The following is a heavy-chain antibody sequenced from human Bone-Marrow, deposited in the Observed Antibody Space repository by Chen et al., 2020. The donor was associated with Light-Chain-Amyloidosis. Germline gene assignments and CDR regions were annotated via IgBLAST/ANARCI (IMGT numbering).Heavy chain of an antibody. CDR3: ARYEPHFSDSIISGYTA. D-gene: IGHD5-12*01. CDR2: INHSGSA. V-gene: IGHV4-34*01. J-gene: IGHJ5*02. Sequence: QVELQQWGAGLLKPSETLSLTCGIHNGAFGDDYWTWIRQPPGKGLQWIAEINHSGSANYNSSLKSLTTISVDKSKNQFSLRMISVTAADTAVYYCARYEPHFSDSIISGYTAWGQGTSVTVSS. CDR1: NGAFGDDY.